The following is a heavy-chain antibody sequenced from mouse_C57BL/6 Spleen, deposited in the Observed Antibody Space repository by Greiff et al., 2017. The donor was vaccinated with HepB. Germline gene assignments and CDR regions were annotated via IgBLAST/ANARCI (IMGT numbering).Heavy chain of an antibody. CDR1: GFTFSSYG. D-gene: IGHD2-3*01. J-gene: IGHJ1*03. Sequence: EVKLQESGGDLVKPGGSLKLSCAASGFTFSSYGMSWVRQTPDKRLEWVATISSGGSYTYYPDSVKGRFTISRDNAKNTLYLQMSSLKSEDTAMYYCARAIGDGYGYFDVWGTGTTVTVSS. CDR2: ISSGGSYT. V-gene: IGHV5-6*01. CDR3: ARAIGDGYGYFDV.